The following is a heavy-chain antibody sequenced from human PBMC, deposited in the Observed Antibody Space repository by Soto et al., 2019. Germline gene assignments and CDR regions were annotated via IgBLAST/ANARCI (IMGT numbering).Heavy chain of an antibody. J-gene: IGHJ6*02. CDR1: GYTFTSYY. Sequence: GASVKVSCKASGYTFTSYYMHWVRQAPGQGLEWMGIINPSGGSTSYAQKFQGRVTMTRDTSTSTVYMELSSLRSEDTAVYYCARHSSGWETYYYYYYGMDVWGQGTTVTVSS. CDR3: ARHSSGWETYYYYYYGMDV. V-gene: IGHV1-46*01. CDR2: INPSGGST. D-gene: IGHD6-19*01.